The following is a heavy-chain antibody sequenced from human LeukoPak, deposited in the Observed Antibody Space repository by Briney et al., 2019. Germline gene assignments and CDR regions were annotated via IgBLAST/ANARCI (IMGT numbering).Heavy chain of an antibody. V-gene: IGHV4-39*01. D-gene: IGHD3-3*01. CDR2: IYYSGST. J-gene: IGHJ5*02. Sequence: SETLSLTCTVSGDSISSTRYYWGWIRQPPGKGLEWIANIYYSGSTYYDPSLKSRVTISVDTSKNQFSLKLTSVSAADTAVYYCARQYDFWSGLNNWFDPWGQGTLVTVSS. CDR1: GDSISSTRYY. CDR3: ARQYDFWSGLNNWFDP.